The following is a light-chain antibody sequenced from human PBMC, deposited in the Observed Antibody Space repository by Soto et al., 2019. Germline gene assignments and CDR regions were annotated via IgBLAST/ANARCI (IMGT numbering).Light chain of an antibody. CDR1: QSISSW. Sequence: DIQMTQSPSTLPASLGDRVTITCRAGQSISSWVDWYQQQPGQAPKLLIYDASSLESGVPSRFRGSGSGTDFTLTISSLQPEDFETYYCQQSYSTPITFGQGTRLEIK. CDR3: QQSYSTPIT. J-gene: IGKJ5*01. CDR2: DAS. V-gene: IGKV1-39*01.